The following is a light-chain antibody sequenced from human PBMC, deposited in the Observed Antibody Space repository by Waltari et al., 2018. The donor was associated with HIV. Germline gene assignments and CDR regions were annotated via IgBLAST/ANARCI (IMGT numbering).Light chain of an antibody. CDR2: EVS. J-gene: IGLJ2*01. V-gene: IGLV2-8*01. CDR1: TKDVGLFNY. Sequence: QSALTQPPSASGSPGQSVTISCTGTTKDVGLFNYVSWYQQNPGEAPKLIIFEVSKRPSGVPDRFSGSKSGNTASLTVSGLQSEDEADYFCSSYAGSNTLLFGGGTKLTVL. CDR3: SSYAGSNTLL.